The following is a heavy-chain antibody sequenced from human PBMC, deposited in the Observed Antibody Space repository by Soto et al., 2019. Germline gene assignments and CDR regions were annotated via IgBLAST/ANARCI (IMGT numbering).Heavy chain of an antibody. J-gene: IGHJ4*01. Sequence: GGSLRLSCAASGFTFSDSYMSWVRQAPGKGLEWLSYISGGGGSTINYAGSVEGRFSISRDNAQNSVYLKMNSLRVEDTAVYYCAKMRGYCDSSGYDYWGHGXLVTVYS. CDR3: AKMRGYCDSSGYDY. CDR2: ISGGGGSTI. D-gene: IGHD3-22*01. V-gene: IGHV3-11*01. CDR1: GFTFSDSY.